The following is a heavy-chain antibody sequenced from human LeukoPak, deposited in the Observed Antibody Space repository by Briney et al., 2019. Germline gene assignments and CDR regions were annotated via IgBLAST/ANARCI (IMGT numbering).Heavy chain of an antibody. D-gene: IGHD2-2*01. CDR1: GFTFSSCW. J-gene: IGHJ4*02. CDR2: IKQDGSEK. Sequence: PGGSLRLSCAASGFTFSSCWMSWVRQAPGKGLEWVANIKQDGSEKYYVDSVKGRFTISRDNAKNSLYLQMNSLRAEDTAVYYCARDEIPCSSTSCYEPGDYFDYWGQGTLVTVSS. V-gene: IGHV3-7*01. CDR3: ARDEIPCSSTSCYEPGDYFDY.